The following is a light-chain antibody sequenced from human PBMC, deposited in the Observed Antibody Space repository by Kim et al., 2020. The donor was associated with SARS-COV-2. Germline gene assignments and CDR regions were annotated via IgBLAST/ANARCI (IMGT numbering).Light chain of an antibody. CDR3: QQYNSYSRLT. CDR1: QSISSW. V-gene: IGKV1-5*03. Sequence: DIQMTQSPSTLSASVGDRVTITCRASQSISSWLAWYQQEPGKAPKLLIYKASSLESGVPSRFSGSGSGTEFTLTISSLQPDDFATYYCQQYNSYSRLTFGGGTKVDIK. CDR2: KAS. J-gene: IGKJ4*01.